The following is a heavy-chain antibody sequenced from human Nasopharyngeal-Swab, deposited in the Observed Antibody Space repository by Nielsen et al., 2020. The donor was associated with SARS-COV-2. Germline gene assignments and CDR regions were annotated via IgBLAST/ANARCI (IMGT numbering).Heavy chain of an antibody. CDR1: GFTFSRYW. CDR3: ANDMTGREDK. D-gene: IGHD3-9*01. J-gene: IGHJ4*02. V-gene: IGHV3-74*01. CDR2: INEHGSYT. Sequence: GGSLRLSCTASGFTFSRYWMHWVRQAPGKGLVLVSRINEHGSYTSHADSVKGRFTISRDNAKNTLYLQMNGLRVEDTAVYYCANDMTGREDKWGQGTLVTVSP.